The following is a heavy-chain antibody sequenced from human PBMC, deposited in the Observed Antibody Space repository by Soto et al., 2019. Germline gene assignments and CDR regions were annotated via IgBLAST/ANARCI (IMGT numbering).Heavy chain of an antibody. CDR1: GYTFTSYG. Sequence: ASVKVSCKASGYTFTSYGISWVRQAPGQGLEWMGWISAYNGNTNYAQKLQGRVTMTTDTSTSTAYLELRSLRSDDTAVYYCARWGDGRGLWFGELVYYYYMDVWGKGTTVTVSS. D-gene: IGHD3-10*01. CDR2: ISAYNGNT. CDR3: ARWGDGRGLWFGELVYYYYMDV. J-gene: IGHJ6*03. V-gene: IGHV1-18*01.